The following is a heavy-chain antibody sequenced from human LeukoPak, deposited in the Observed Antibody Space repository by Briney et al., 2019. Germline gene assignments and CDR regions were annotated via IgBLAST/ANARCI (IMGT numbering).Heavy chain of an antibody. D-gene: IGHD5-24*01. CDR2: IYNSGNT. J-gene: IGHJ5*01. CDR1: GFTVGSNY. V-gene: IGHV3-53*01. CDR3: ARVPDGYNLGTYFDS. Sequence: GGSLRLSCAASGFTVGSNYMSWVRQAPGKTLEWVSIIYNSGNTYYADSVKGRFTISRDNSKNTLYLQMNSLRAEDTAVYYCARVPDGYNLGTYFDSWGQGTLVTVSS.